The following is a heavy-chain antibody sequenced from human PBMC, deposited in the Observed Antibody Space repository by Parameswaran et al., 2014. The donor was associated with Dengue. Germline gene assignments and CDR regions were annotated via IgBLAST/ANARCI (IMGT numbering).Heavy chain of an antibody. D-gene: IGHD3-10*01. CDR3: ATPGPNYLRNWFDP. V-gene: IGHV3-23*01. CDR2: ISGSGGST. J-gene: IGHJ5*02. Sequence: VRQMPGKGLEWVSGISGSGGSTYYADSVKGRFTISRDNSKNTLYLQMNSLRTEDTAVYYCATPGPNYLRNWFDPWGQGTLVTVSS.